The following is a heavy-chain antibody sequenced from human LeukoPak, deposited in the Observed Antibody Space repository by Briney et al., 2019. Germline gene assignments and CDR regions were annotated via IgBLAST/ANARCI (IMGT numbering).Heavy chain of an antibody. V-gene: IGHV3-23*01. CDR2: ISGSGGST. Sequence: PGGPLRLSSAASGFTFSSYAMSWVRQAPGKGLEWVSAISGSGGSTYYADSVKGRFTISRDNSKNTLYLQMNSLRAEDTAVYYCAKDSGVYYYDSSGYYNYWGQGTLVTVSS. CDR1: GFTFSSYA. CDR3: AKDSGVYYYDSSGYYNY. D-gene: IGHD3-22*01. J-gene: IGHJ4*02.